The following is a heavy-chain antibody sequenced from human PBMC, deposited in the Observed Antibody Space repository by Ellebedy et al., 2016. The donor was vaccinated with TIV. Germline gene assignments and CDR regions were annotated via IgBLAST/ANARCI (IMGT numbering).Heavy chain of an antibody. V-gene: IGHV5-51*01. J-gene: IGHJ5*02. CDR1: GYIFTTYW. CDR3: ARRASGSESYNWFDP. Sequence: KVSCKASGYIFTTYWIGWVRQMPGKGLEWMGIIYPGDSKTRYSPSFQGQVTMSADKSISTAYLHWSSLKASDTAMYYCARRASGSESYNWFDPWGQGTLVTVSS. D-gene: IGHD3-10*01. CDR2: IYPGDSKT.